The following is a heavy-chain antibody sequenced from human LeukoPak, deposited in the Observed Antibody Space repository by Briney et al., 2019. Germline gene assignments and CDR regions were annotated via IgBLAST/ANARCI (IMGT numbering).Heavy chain of an antibody. D-gene: IGHD6-13*01. Sequence: SETLSLTCTVSGGSISSSSYYWGWIRQPPGKGLEWIGSIYYSGSTYYNPSLKSRVTISVDTSKNQFSLKLSSVTAADTAVYYCARDPRGIAAAGLDYWGQGTLVTVSS. J-gene: IGHJ4*02. V-gene: IGHV4-39*07. CDR3: ARDPRGIAAAGLDY. CDR2: IYYSGST. CDR1: GGSISSSSYY.